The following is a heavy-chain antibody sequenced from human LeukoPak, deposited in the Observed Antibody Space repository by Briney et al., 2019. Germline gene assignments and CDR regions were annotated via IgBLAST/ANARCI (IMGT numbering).Heavy chain of an antibody. CDR3: ARQEVRGVNHY. Sequence: SETLSLTCTDSGGSIRSYYWSWIRQPPGKGLEWIGYIYYSGSTNYNPSLKSRVTISVDTSKNQFSLKLSSVTAADTAVYYCARQEVRGVNHYWGQGTLVTVSS. V-gene: IGHV4-59*08. CDR2: IYYSGST. J-gene: IGHJ4*02. D-gene: IGHD3-10*01. CDR1: GGSIRSYY.